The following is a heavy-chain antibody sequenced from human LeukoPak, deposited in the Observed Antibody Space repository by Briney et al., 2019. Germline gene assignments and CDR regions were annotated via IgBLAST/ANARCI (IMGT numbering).Heavy chain of an antibody. CDR2: INTVSSCI. CDR3: ARLRRNGDRSGFYYYYDN. D-gene: IGHD3-22*01. V-gene: IGHV3-21*01. Sequence: GGSLRLSCAASGFTFSSYSFNWVRQAPGKGLDWVSSINTVSSCIYYADSVRGAFTLSRDKAENSLWLQMNSLRAEDSGVYYCARLRRNGDRSGFYYYYDNWGEGALVTVSS. J-gene: IGHJ4*02. CDR1: GFTFSSYS.